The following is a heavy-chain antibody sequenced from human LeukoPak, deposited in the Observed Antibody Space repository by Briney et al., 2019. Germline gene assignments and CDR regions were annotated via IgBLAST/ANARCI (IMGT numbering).Heavy chain of an antibody. Sequence: PSETLSLTCTISGGSISSANHFWSWVRQSPGEGLEWIGYIFYDGRAHYNPSLRSRLSMSIDVSKKQFSLSLGSVTAADTAIYYCAREVIIVGDSDAFDLWGHGTMATVSS. CDR1: GGSISSANHF. D-gene: IGHD1-26*01. J-gene: IGHJ3*01. CDR2: IFYDGRA. V-gene: IGHV4-30-4*08. CDR3: AREVIIVGDSDAFDL.